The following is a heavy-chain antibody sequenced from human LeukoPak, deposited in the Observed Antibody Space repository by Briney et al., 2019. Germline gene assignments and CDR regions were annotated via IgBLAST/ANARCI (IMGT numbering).Heavy chain of an antibody. CDR2: ISNGDTTI. D-gene: IGHD3-10*01. CDR1: GFSVGDYY. Sequence: GGSLRLSCAASGFSVGDYYMNWIRQAPGKGLEWVSYISNGDTTIYYADSLKGRFTISRDNAKNSLYLQMNGLRPEDTAVYYCARDRDYYGSGSYGMDVWGQGTTATVSS. J-gene: IGHJ6*02. CDR3: ARDRDYYGSGSYGMDV. V-gene: IGHV3-11*01.